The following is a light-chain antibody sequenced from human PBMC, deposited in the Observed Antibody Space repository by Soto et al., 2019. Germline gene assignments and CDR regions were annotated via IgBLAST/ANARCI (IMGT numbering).Light chain of an antibody. V-gene: IGKV3-15*01. J-gene: IGKJ2*01. CDR3: QQYNNWPPYT. CDR2: GAS. Sequence: EIVLTQSPGTLSLSPGERATLSCRASQSVSSSYLAWYQQKPGQAPRLLIYGASTRATGIPARFSGSGSGTEFTLTISSLQSEDVAVYYCQQYNNWPPYTFGQGP. CDR1: QSVSSSY.